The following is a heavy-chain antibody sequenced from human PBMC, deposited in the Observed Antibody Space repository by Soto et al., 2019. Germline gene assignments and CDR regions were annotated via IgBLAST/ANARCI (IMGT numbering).Heavy chain of an antibody. Sequence: QVQLVQSGAEVKKPGSSVKVSCKASGGTFSSYTISWVRQAPGQGLEWMGRIIPILGIANYAQKFQGRVTITADKSTSTAYMELSSLRSEDTAVYYCARSSSGSYITELDYWGQGTLVTVSS. J-gene: IGHJ4*02. CDR3: ARSSSGSYITELDY. D-gene: IGHD1-26*01. V-gene: IGHV1-69*02. CDR1: GGTFSSYT. CDR2: IIPILGIA.